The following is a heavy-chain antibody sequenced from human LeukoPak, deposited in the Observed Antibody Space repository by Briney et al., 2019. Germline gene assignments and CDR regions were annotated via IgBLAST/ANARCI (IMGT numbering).Heavy chain of an antibody. D-gene: IGHD2-15*01. CDR3: ARQPALGYCSGGSCYSDY. CDR2: IYPGDSDT. Sequence: GESLKISCKGSGYSFTSYWIGWVRQMPGKGLEWMGIIYPGDSDTRYSPSFQGQVTISADKSISTAYLQWSSLKASHTAMYYCARQPALGYCSGGSCYSDYWGQGTLVTVSS. V-gene: IGHV5-51*01. J-gene: IGHJ4*02. CDR1: GYSFTSYW.